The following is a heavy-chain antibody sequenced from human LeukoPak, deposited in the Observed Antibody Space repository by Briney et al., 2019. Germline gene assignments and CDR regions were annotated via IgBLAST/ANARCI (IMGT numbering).Heavy chain of an antibody. CDR1: GGSISSGGYY. Sequence: SQTLSLTCTVSGGSISSGGYYWSWNRQHPGKGLEWIGYIYYSGSTYYNPSLKSRVTISVDTSKNQFSLKLSSVTAADTAVYYCASFRVVRGVIIDNYWGQGTLVTVSS. D-gene: IGHD3-10*01. V-gene: IGHV4-31*03. CDR3: ASFRVVRGVIIDNY. CDR2: IYYSGST. J-gene: IGHJ4*02.